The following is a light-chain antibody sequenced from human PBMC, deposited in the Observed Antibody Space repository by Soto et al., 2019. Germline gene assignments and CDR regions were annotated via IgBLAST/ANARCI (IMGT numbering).Light chain of an antibody. V-gene: IGLV2-8*01. CDR1: SSDVGGYNY. CDR2: EVS. Sequence: QSALTQPPSASGSPGQSVTISCTGTSSDVGGYNYVSWYQQHPGKAPKLMIYEVSKRPSGVPDRFSGSKSGNTASLTVSGLQADDEADYYCSSYAGSNTYGFGTGTKVTVL. CDR3: SSYAGSNTYG. J-gene: IGLJ1*01.